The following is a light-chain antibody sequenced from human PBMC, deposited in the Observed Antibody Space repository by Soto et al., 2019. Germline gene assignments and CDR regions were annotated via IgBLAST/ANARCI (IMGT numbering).Light chain of an antibody. CDR3: QQLFMYPPT. V-gene: IGKV1-9*01. CDR2: GAS. J-gene: IGKJ3*01. Sequence: IQLTQSPSSLSASMGYRVTITCRASQGISNYLALYQQKPVQAPKLLIYGASTLQGGVPSRFSGSGSGTDFTLTVSSLQPEDLATYYCQQLFMYPPTFGAGTKVD. CDR1: QGISNY.